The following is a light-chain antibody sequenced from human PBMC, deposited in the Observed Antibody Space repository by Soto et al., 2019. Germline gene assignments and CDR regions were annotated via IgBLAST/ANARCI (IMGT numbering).Light chain of an antibody. J-gene: IGKJ2*01. CDR3: QQSNNTPYT. Sequence: DTQMTQSPSSLSASVGDRVTITCRASQRVGSHLNWYQQKPGKAPDLLIYAASNLQTGVPSRFSGSGSGTDFTLSISSLQPEDFATYYSQQSNNTPYTFGQGTKL. V-gene: IGKV1-39*01. CDR1: QRVGSH. CDR2: AAS.